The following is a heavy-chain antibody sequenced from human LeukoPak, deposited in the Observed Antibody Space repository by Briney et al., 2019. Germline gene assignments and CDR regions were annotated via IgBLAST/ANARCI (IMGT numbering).Heavy chain of an antibody. J-gene: IGHJ4*02. CDR1: GFTFSDYY. Sequence: GGSLRLSCAASGFTFSDYYMSRIRQAPGKGLEWVSYISSSGSTIYYADSVKGRFTISRDNAKNSLYLQMNSLRAEDTAVYYCARSMGYYYDSSGLMGYWGQGTLVTVSS. CDR3: ARSMGYYYDSSGLMGY. V-gene: IGHV3-11*01. CDR2: ISSSGSTI. D-gene: IGHD3-22*01.